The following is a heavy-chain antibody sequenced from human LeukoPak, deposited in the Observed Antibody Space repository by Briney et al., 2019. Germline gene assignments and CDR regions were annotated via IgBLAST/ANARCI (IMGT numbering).Heavy chain of an antibody. CDR1: GFTFSSYW. CDR2: IKQDGSEK. J-gene: IGHJ6*03. V-gene: IGHV3-7*01. CDR3: ARVGPPYYYYYMDV. Sequence: PGGSLRLSCAASGFTFSSYWMTWVRQAPGKGLEWVANIKQDGSEKYSVDSLKGRFTISRDNAKKLLYLQINSLRVEDTAVYYCARVGPPYYYYYMDVWGKGTTVTVSS.